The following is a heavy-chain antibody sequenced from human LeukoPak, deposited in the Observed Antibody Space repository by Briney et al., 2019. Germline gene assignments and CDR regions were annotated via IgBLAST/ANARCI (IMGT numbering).Heavy chain of an antibody. D-gene: IGHD3-22*01. V-gene: IGHV4-59*01. CDR3: ARAFGGSGFYFDY. J-gene: IGHJ4*02. CDR1: GGSISSYY. Sequence: PSETLSLTCAVSGGSISSYYWSWIRQPPGKGLEWIGYIYYSGSTNYNPSLKSRVTISVDTSKNQFSLKLSSVTAADTAVYYCARAFGGSGFYFDYWGQATLVTVSS. CDR2: IYYSGST.